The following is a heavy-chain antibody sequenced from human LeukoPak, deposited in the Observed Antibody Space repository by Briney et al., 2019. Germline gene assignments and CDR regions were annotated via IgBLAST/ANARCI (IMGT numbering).Heavy chain of an antibody. V-gene: IGHV1-3*04. Sequence: ASVKVSCKASGYSFSNYPIHWVRQAPGQGLEWMGWINTDNGNTKSSQQFQGRVTITWDTSASTAYMELSSLRSEDTAVYYCARDLVSIIFTYGGASGCGYWGQGTLVTVSS. CDR1: GYSFSNYP. CDR2: INTDNGNT. CDR3: ARDLVSIIFTYGGASGCGY. D-gene: IGHD3-16*01. J-gene: IGHJ4*02.